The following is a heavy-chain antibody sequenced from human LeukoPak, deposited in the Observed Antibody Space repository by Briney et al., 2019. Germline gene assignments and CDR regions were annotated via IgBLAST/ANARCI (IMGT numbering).Heavy chain of an antibody. CDR1: GFALSSYN. CDR2: ISTSSSVI. D-gene: IGHD5-18*01. V-gene: IGHV3-48*01. Sequence: PGGSLRLSCTASGFALSSYNMNWVRQAPGKGLEWLSYISTSSSVIYQADSVKGRFTISRDNSKNTLYLQMNSLRAEDTAVYYCARDPGDTAMANFDYWGQGTLVTVSS. J-gene: IGHJ4*02. CDR3: ARDPGDTAMANFDY.